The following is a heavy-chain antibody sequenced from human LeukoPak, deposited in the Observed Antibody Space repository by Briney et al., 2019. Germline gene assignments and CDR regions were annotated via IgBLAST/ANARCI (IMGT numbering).Heavy chain of an antibody. V-gene: IGHV3-53*01. CDR3: ARVGYSSGWLRQ. CDR2: IYSGSST. Sequence: WGSLTLSCAASGFTVSSNYMNWVRQAPRKGLEWVSTIYSGSSTEYADCVKGRFTISRDISKNTVDLQMSGLRAEDTAVYYCARVGYSSGWLRQWGQGTLVTVSS. D-gene: IGHD6-19*01. CDR1: GFTVSSNY. J-gene: IGHJ4*02.